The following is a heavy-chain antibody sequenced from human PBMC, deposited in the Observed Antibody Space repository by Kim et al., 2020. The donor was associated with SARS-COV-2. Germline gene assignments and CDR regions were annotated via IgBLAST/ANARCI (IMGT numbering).Heavy chain of an antibody. D-gene: IGHD6-13*01. Sequence: GGSLRLSCTASGFTLGEYAMSWVRQAPGKGLQWVGFIRNKAYGGTTQYAASVKGRFTISRDDSKSIAYLQINSLKIEDTATYYCSREWYSNSWENFSYY. J-gene: IGHJ6*01. V-gene: IGHV3-49*04. CDR3: SREWYSNSWENFSYY. CDR1: GFTLGEYA. CDR2: IRNKAYGGTT.